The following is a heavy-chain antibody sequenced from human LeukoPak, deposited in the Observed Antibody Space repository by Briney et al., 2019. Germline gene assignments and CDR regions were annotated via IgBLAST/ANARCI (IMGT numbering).Heavy chain of an antibody. CDR3: ARVGIAAEGFDY. Sequence: SETLSLTCTVSGGSISSYYWSWIRQPPGKGLEWIGHIYYSGSTNYNPSLKSRVTISVDTSKNQFSLKLSSVTAADTAVYYCARVGIAAEGFDYWGQGTLVTVSS. D-gene: IGHD6-13*01. J-gene: IGHJ4*02. CDR2: IYYSGST. CDR1: GGSISSYY. V-gene: IGHV4-59*01.